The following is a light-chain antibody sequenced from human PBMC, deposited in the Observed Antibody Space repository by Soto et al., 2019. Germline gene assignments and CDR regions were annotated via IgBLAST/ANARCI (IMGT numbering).Light chain of an antibody. Sequence: AIRMTQSPSSLSASTGDRVTITCRASQGISSYLAWYQQKPGKAPKLLIYAASTLQSGVPSRFSGSGSGTDFTLTISCLQSEDYATYYCQQFYSYPFTFGPGTTVDIK. CDR3: QQFYSYPFT. CDR2: AAS. CDR1: QGISSY. J-gene: IGKJ3*01. V-gene: IGKV1-8*01.